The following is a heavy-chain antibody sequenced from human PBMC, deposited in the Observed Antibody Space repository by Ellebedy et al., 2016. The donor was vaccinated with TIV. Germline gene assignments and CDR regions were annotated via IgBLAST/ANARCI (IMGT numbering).Heavy chain of an antibody. CDR2: INQDGSVK. Sequence: GESLKISCEASGFSFRSYWMSWVRQAPGKGLEWVSNINQDGSVKYYVDSVRGRFTISRDSAKASLYLEMNSLRAEDTAIYYCATDGSYGDYRSPAHAFVLWGRGTLVTVSP. CDR1: GFSFRSYW. CDR3: ATDGSYGDYRSPAHAFVL. J-gene: IGHJ3*01. V-gene: IGHV3-7*03. D-gene: IGHD4-17*01.